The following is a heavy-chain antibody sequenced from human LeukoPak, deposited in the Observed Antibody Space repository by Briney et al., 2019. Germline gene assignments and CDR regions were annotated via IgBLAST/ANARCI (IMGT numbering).Heavy chain of an antibody. D-gene: IGHD3-22*01. V-gene: IGHV3-21*01. CDR2: ISSSSSYI. CDR3: ARESLGSSGYYRDY. CDR1: GFTFSSYG. J-gene: IGHJ4*02. Sequence: PGGSLRLSCAASGFTFSSYGMNWVRQAPGKGLEWVSSISSSSSYIYYADSVKGRFTISRDNAKNSLYLQMNSLRAEDTAVYYCARESLGSSGYYRDYWGQGTLVTVSS.